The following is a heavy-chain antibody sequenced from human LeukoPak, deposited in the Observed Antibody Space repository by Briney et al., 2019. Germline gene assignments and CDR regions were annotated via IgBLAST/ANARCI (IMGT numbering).Heavy chain of an antibody. CDR1: GYSFTNSW. CDR2: IFPADSDT. Sequence: GESLEISCKGSGYSFTNSWIGWARQMPGKGLEWMGIIFPADSDTRYSPSFQGQVTISVDKSITTAYLQWSSLKASDTAMYYCARLGYSGYEADYWGQGTLVTVSS. J-gene: IGHJ4*02. D-gene: IGHD5-12*01. V-gene: IGHV5-51*01. CDR3: ARLGYSGYEADY.